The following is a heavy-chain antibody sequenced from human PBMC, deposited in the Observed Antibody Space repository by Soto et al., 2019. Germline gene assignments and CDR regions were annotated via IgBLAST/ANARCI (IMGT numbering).Heavy chain of an antibody. V-gene: IGHV1-18*01. J-gene: IGHJ6*02. D-gene: IGHD3-3*01. CDR1: GYTFTSYG. CDR3: ARDLFWSGYYTGHENYGMDV. CDR2: ISAYNGNT. Sequence: ASVKVSFKASGYTFTSYGISWVRQAPGQGLEWMGWISAYNGNTNYAQKLQGRVTMTTDTSTSTAYMELRSLRSDDTAVYYCARDLFWSGYYTGHENYGMDVWGQGTTVTVSS.